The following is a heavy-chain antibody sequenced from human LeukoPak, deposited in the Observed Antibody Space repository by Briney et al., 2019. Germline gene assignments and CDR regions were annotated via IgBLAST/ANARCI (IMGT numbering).Heavy chain of an antibody. Sequence: SETLTLTCAVSGYSISSGYYWGWIRQPPGKGLEWIGSIYHSGSTYYNPSLKSRVTISVDTSKNQFSLKLSSVTAADTAVYYCARISGSYYIGYWGQGTLVTVSS. CDR1: GYSISSGYY. CDR2: IYHSGST. D-gene: IGHD1-26*01. V-gene: IGHV4-38-2*01. CDR3: ARISGSYYIGY. J-gene: IGHJ4*02.